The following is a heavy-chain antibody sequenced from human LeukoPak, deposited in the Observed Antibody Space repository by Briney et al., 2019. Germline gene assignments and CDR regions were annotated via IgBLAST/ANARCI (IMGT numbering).Heavy chain of an antibody. J-gene: IGHJ4*02. D-gene: IGHD6-19*01. Sequence: PSETLSLTCAVYGGSFSGYYWSWIRQPPGKGLEWIGEINHSGSTNYNPSLKSRVTISVDTSKNQFSLKLSSVTAADTAVYYCVSVAVAEGVYYFDYWGQGTQVTVSS. V-gene: IGHV4-34*01. CDR1: GGSFSGYY. CDR2: INHSGST. CDR3: VSVAVAEGVYYFDY.